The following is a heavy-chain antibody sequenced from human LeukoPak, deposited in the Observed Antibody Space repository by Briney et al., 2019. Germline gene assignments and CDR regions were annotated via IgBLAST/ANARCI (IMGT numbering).Heavy chain of an antibody. CDR3: AKGGDSSGWYYYFDY. D-gene: IGHD6-19*01. CDR2: ISGSGGST. Sequence: GGSLRLSCAASGFTVSSNYMSWVRQAPGKGLEWVSAISGSGGSTYYADSVKGRFTISRDNSKNTLYLQMNSLRAEDTAVYYCAKGGDSSGWYYYFDYWGQGTLVTVSS. V-gene: IGHV3-23*01. CDR1: GFTVSSNY. J-gene: IGHJ4*02.